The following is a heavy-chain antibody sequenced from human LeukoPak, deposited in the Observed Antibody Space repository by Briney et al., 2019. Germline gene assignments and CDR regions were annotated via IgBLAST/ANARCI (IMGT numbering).Heavy chain of an antibody. CDR3: ARAAGYSSGWSLNYYYYYGMDV. V-gene: IGHV1-2*02. J-gene: IGHJ6*02. CDR2: INPNSGGT. D-gene: IGHD6-19*01. Sequence: GASVKVSCKASGYTFTGYYMHWVRQAPGQGLEWMGWINPNSGGTNYAQKFQGRVTMTRDTSISTAYMELSRLRSDDTAVYYCARAAGYSSGWSLNYYYYYGMDVWGQGTTVTVSS. CDR1: GYTFTGYY.